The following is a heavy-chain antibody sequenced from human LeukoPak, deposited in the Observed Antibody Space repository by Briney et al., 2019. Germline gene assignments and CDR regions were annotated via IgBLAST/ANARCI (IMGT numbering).Heavy chain of an antibody. CDR2: IYTSGST. D-gene: IGHD3-22*01. Sequence: PSETLSPTCTVSGGSISSYYWSWIRQPAGKGLEWIGRIYTSGSTNYNPSLKSRVTMSVDTSKNQFSLKLSSVTAADTAVYYCARDVSVRSITMIVVGAFDIWGQGTMVTVSS. CDR1: GGSISSYY. V-gene: IGHV4-4*07. J-gene: IGHJ3*02. CDR3: ARDVSVRSITMIVVGAFDI.